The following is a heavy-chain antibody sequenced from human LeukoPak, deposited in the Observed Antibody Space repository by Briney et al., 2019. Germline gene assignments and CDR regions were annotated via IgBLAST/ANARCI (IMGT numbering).Heavy chain of an antibody. D-gene: IGHD6-19*01. V-gene: IGHV3-7*01. CDR2: IKQDGSEK. CDR1: GFTFSSYW. CDR3: ATEASSGLED. J-gene: IGHJ4*02. Sequence: GESLRLSCAASGFTFSSYWMSWVRQAPGKGLEWVANIKQDGSEKYYLDSVKGRFTISRDNAENSPYLQMNSLRAEDTAVYYCATEASSGLEDWGQGILVTVSS.